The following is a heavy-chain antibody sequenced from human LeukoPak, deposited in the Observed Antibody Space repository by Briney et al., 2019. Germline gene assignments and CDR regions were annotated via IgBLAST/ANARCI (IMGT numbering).Heavy chain of an antibody. V-gene: IGHV3-23*01. D-gene: IGHD2-2*01. CDR2: IGGSGGST. Sequence: PGGSLRLSCAASGFTFSTYAVNWVRQAPGKGLEWVSTIGGSGGSTYYADSVKGRFTISRDNAKNSLYLQMNSLRAEDTAVYYCARAPTCSSTSCRTGYRNHYYGMDVWGQGTTVTVSS. CDR3: ARAPTCSSTSCRTGYRNHYYGMDV. CDR1: GFTFSTYA. J-gene: IGHJ6*02.